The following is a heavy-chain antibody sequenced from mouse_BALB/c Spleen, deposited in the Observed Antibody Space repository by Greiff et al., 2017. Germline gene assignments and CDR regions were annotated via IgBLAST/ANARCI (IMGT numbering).Heavy chain of an antibody. CDR2: IYPSDSYT. CDR1: GYTFTSYW. Sequence: QVQLQQSGAELVRPGASVKLSCKASGYTFTSYWINWVKQRPGQGLEWIGNIYPSDSYTNYNQKFKDKATLTVDKSSSTAYMQLSSPTSEDSAVYFCSRAGSSFCRYFDVWGAGTTVTVSS. V-gene: IGHV1-69*02. CDR3: SRAGSSFCRYFDV. J-gene: IGHJ1*01. D-gene: IGHD1-1*01.